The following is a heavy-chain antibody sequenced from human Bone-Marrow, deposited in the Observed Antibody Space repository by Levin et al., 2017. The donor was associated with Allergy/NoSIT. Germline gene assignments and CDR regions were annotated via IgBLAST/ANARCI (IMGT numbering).Heavy chain of an antibody. CDR3: ARSPEWLVNSHDY. Sequence: GGSLRLSCAASGFTFSSFWMSWVRQAPGKGLEWMANIKQDGSEKYYVDSVKGRFTISRDNAKNSLYLQMNSLRAEDTAVYYCARSPEWLVNSHDYWGQGTLVTVSS. J-gene: IGHJ4*02. CDR2: IKQDGSEK. V-gene: IGHV3-7*01. CDR1: GFTFSSFW. D-gene: IGHD6-19*01.